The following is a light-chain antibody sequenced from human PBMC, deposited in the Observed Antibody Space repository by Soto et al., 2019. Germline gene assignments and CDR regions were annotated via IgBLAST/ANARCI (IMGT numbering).Light chain of an antibody. V-gene: IGKV3-15*01. CDR2: GAS. CDR1: QSVSSN. CDR3: QQYNNWPLT. Sequence: EIVMTQSPATLSESPGERATLSCWASQSVSSNLAWYQQKPGQAPRLLIYGASTRATGIPARFSGSGSGTEFTLTISSLQSEDFAVYYCQQYNNWPLTFGGGTKVEIK. J-gene: IGKJ4*01.